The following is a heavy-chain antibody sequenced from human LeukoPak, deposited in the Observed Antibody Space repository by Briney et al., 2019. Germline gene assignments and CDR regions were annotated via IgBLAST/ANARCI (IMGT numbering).Heavy chain of an antibody. CDR3: ARGREVAGTVGY. J-gene: IGHJ4*02. CDR2: ISPSGGST. D-gene: IGHD6-19*01. V-gene: IGHV1-2*02. Sequence: GASVKVSCKAFGYTFTSNYMHWVRQAPGQGPEWMGVISPSGGSTTYAQKFQGRVTMTRDTSISTAYMELSRLTSDDTAVYYCARGREVAGTVGYWGQGTLVTVSS. CDR1: GYTFTSNY.